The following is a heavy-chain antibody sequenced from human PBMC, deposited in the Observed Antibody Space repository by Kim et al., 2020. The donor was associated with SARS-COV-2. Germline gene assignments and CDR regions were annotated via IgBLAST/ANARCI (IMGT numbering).Heavy chain of an antibody. V-gene: IGHV4-31*03. J-gene: IGHJ4*02. Sequence: SETLSLTCTVSGGSISSGGYYWSWIRQHPGKGLEWIGYIYYSGSTYYNPSLKSRVTISVDTSKNQFSLKLSSVTAADTAVYYCARGAHVLRFLEWLFHFDYWGQGTLVTVSS. CDR3: ARGAHVLRFLEWLFHFDY. CDR2: IYYSGST. D-gene: IGHD3-3*01. CDR1: GGSISSGGYY.